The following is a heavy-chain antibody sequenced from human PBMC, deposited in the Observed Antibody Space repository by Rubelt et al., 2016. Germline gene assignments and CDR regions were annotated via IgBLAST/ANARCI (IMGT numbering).Heavy chain of an antibody. D-gene: IGHD6-19*01. CDR1: GGSISTYY. V-gene: IGHV4-59*01. CDR3: ASARSGWPRYYYYGMDV. CDR2: IYYSGST. J-gene: IGHJ6*02. Sequence: QVQLQESGPELVEPSETLSLSCTVSGGSISTYYWSWIRQPPGKGLEWIGYIYYSGSTNYNPSLKRRVTISVATSKHQFSPKLGSVTAADTAVYYCASARSGWPRYYYYGMDVWGEGTAVTDS.